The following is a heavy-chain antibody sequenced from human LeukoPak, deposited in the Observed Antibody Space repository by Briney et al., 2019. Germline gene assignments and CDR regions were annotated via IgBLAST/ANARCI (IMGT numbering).Heavy chain of an antibody. CDR2: IIPIFGTA. J-gene: IGHJ4*02. CDR3: AVTSRYCSAASCYSDFDY. D-gene: IGHD2-15*01. V-gene: IGHV1-69*06. Sequence: ASVKASCKASGGTFSSYAISWVRQAPGQGVEWMGGIIPIFGTANYAQKFQGRVTITADKSTSTAYMELSSLRSEDTAVYYCAVTSRYCSAASCYSDFDYWGQGTLVTVSS. CDR1: GGTFSSYA.